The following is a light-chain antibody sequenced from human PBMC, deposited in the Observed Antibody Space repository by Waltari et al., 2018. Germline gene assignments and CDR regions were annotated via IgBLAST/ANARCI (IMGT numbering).Light chain of an antibody. V-gene: IGKV1-6*01. J-gene: IGKJ1*01. CDR1: PDIRKE. Sequence: AIQMTQSPSSLSASVGERVPITCRASPDIRKELAWDQQKPGKAPKLLIYAASSLHVGVPSRFSGSGSGTDFTLTISSLQPEDFATYYCLQDYTYPPWTFGQGTKVEI. CDR3: LQDYTYPPWT. CDR2: AAS.